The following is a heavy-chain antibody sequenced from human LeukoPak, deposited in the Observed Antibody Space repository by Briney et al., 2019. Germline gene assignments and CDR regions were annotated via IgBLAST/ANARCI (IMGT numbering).Heavy chain of an antibody. J-gene: IGHJ4*02. Sequence: GASLRLSCAASGFTFSSYAMSWVRQAPGKGLEWVSAISGSGGSTYYADSVKGRFTISRDNAKNSLYLQMNSLRAEDTAVYYCARDTYYYDSSGYPDYWGQGTLVTVSS. CDR1: GFTFSSYA. D-gene: IGHD3-22*01. CDR3: ARDTYYYDSSGYPDY. V-gene: IGHV3-23*01. CDR2: ISGSGGST.